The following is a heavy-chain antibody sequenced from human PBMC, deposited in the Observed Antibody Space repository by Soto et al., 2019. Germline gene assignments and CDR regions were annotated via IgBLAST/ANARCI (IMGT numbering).Heavy chain of an antibody. J-gene: IGHJ6*03. D-gene: IGHD3-9*01. V-gene: IGHV3-7*03. Sequence: GGSLRLSCAASGFTFSSYWMSWVRQAPGKGLEWVANIKQDGSEKYYVDSVKGRFTISRDNAKNSLYLQMNSLRAEDTAVYYCARVTGTHYYYYYYMDVWGKGTTVTVSS. CDR1: GFTFSSYW. CDR3: ARVTGTHYYYYYYMDV. CDR2: IKQDGSEK.